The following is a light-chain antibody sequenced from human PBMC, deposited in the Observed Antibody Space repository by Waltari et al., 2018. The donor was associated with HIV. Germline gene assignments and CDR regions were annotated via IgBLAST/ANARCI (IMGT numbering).Light chain of an antibody. Sequence: QSVLTQPPSASGTPGQRVTISCSGSTSNIGSYFVYWYQQLPGMAPKLLIYRNNQRPSGVPDRFSGSKSGTSAALAISGLRSEDEADYYCAAWDDSLSGPVFGGGTKLTVL. CDR3: AAWDDSLSGPV. CDR2: RNN. CDR1: TSNIGSYF. J-gene: IGLJ2*01. V-gene: IGLV1-47*01.